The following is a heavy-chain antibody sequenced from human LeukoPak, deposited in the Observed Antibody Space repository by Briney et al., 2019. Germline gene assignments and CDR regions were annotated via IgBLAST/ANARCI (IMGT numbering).Heavy chain of an antibody. D-gene: IGHD2-2*01. Sequence: SETLSLTCTVSGGSISSSSYYWGWIRQPPGKGLEWIGSIYYSGSTNYNPSLKSRVSISVDTSKNQFSLKLSSVTAADTAVYYCATLNGYCSSTSCSMMDVWGKGTTVIVSS. V-gene: IGHV4-39*07. CDR3: ATLNGYCSSTSCSMMDV. J-gene: IGHJ6*04. CDR1: GGSISSSSYY. CDR2: IYYSGST.